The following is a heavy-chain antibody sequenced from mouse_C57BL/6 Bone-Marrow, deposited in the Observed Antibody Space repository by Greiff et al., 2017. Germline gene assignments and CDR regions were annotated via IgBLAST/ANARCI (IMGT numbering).Heavy chain of an antibody. CDR2: IYPRSGNT. Sequence: VMLVESGAELARPGASVKLSCKASGYTFTSYGISWVKQRTGQGLEWIGEIYPRSGNTYYNEKFKGKATLTADKSSRTAYMALRSLTSEDSAVYFCARGNYYARDYWGQGTSVTVSS. CDR3: ARGNYYARDY. D-gene: IGHD2-1*01. J-gene: IGHJ4*01. V-gene: IGHV1-81*01. CDR1: GYTFTSYG.